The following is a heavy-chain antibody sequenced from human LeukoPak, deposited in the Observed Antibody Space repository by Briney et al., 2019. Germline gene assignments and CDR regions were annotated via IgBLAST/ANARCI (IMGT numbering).Heavy chain of an antibody. V-gene: IGHV3-7*01. J-gene: IGHJ4*02. CDR3: ARDLGYCTNGVCHTRFDY. Sequence: TGGSLRLSYEVSGFTFSYYMMTWVRQAPGEGLEWVANMRTDGSVPSYVDSVKGRFTISRDNAKSSLYLQMNNLRVEDTAVYYCARDLGYCTNGVCHTRFDYWGQGTLVAVSS. D-gene: IGHD2-8*01. CDR2: MRTDGSVP. CDR1: GFTFSYYM.